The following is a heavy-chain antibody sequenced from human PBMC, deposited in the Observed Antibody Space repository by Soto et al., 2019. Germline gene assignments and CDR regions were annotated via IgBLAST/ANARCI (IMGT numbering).Heavy chain of an antibody. V-gene: IGHV1-18*01. CDR1: GSTFTTYG. CDR2: ISAYSGKT. D-gene: IGHD3-16*01. J-gene: IGHJ4*02. CDR3: ARDPYLGDHQY. Sequence: QVQLVQSGGEVKKPGASVKVSCTTSGSTFTTYGISWVRQAPGQGLEWGGWISAYSGKTHYAQKFQGKVTMTTDTSTNTAYLELRSLRSDDTAVYYCARDPYLGDHQYWGQGTLVTVSS.